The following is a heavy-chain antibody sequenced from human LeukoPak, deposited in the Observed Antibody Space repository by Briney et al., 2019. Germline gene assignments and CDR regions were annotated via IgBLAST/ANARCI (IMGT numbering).Heavy chain of an antibody. V-gene: IGHV3-7*01. CDR2: INQDGSEK. CDR3: ASFDH. J-gene: IGHJ4*02. Sequence: GGSLRLSCAASGFTFSSCWMSWVRQAPGKGLEWVANINQDGSEKYYVDSVKGRFTISRDNAKNSLYLQMNSLRAEDTAVYYCASFDHWGQGTLVTVSS. CDR1: GFTFSSCW.